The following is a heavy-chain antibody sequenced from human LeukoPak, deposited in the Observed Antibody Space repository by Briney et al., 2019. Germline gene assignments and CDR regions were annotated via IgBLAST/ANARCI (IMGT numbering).Heavy chain of an antibody. CDR2: IYYSGST. D-gene: IGHD3-22*01. Sequence: SETLPLTCTVSGGSISSYYWSWIRQPPGKGLEWIGYIYYSGSTNYNPSLKSRVTISVDTSKNQFSLKLSSVTAADTAVYYCAREGSSGYPDEFDYWGQGTLVTVSS. CDR3: AREGSSGYPDEFDY. CDR1: GGSISSYY. V-gene: IGHV4-59*01. J-gene: IGHJ4*02.